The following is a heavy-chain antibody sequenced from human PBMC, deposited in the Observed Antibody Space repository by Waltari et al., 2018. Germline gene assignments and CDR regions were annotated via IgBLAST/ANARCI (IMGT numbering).Heavy chain of an antibody. V-gene: IGHV4-39*01. CDR1: GGSISSSSYY. CDR2: IYYSGST. Sequence: LQLQESGPGLVKPSETLSLTCTVSGGSISSSSYYWGWIRQPPGKGLEWIGSIYYSGSTYYNPALKSRVTISVDTSKNQVSLKLSSVTAADTAVYYCARRQWIQLWLTFDYWGQGTLVTVSS. D-gene: IGHD5-18*01. J-gene: IGHJ4*02. CDR3: ARRQWIQLWLTFDY.